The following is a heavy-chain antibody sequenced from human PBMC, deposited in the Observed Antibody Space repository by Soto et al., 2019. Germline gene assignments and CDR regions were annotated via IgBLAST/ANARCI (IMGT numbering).Heavy chain of an antibody. CDR1: GFTFSSYG. CDR3: AKENGDYADPDGGYFDL. CDR2: ISYDGSNK. Sequence: QVQLVESGGGVVQPGRSLRLSCAASGFTFSSYGMHWVRQAPGKGLEWVAVISYDGSNKYYADSVKGRFTISRDNSKNTLYLQLNSLRAEDTAVYYCAKENGDYADPDGGYFDLWGRGTLVTVSS. V-gene: IGHV3-30*18. J-gene: IGHJ2*01. D-gene: IGHD4-17*01.